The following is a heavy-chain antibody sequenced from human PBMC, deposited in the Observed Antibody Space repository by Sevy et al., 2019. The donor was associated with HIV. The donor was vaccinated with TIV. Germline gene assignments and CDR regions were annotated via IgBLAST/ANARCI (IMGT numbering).Heavy chain of an antibody. D-gene: IGHD2-8*01. V-gene: IGHV3-23*01. CDR3: AREGCTKPHDY. CDR1: GFTFNKYS. J-gene: IGHJ4*02. Sequence: GSLRLSCEASGFTFNKYSMSWVRQAPGKGLEWVSTFSFGCGRINYADSVKGRFTISRDDSKNTLYLQMNSLRAEDTAVYYCAREGCTKPHDYWGQGTLVTVSS. CDR2: FSFGCGRI.